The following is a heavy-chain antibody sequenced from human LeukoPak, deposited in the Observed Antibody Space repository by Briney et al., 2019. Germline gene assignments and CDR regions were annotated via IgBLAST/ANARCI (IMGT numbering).Heavy chain of an antibody. CDR3: AELGITMIGGV. D-gene: IGHD3-10*02. J-gene: IGHJ6*04. V-gene: IGHV3-23*01. CDR1: GFTFSSYA. CDR2: NSGSGGST. Sequence: GGSLRLSCAASGFTFSSYAMSWVRQAPGKGLEWVSANSGSGGSTYYADSVKGRFTISRDNAKNSLYLQMNSLRAEDTAVYYCAELGITMIGGVWGKGTTVTISS.